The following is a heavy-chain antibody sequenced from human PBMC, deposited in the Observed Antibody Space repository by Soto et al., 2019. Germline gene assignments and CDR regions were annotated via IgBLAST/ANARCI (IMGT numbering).Heavy chain of an antibody. CDR2: VNPILSMS. J-gene: IGHJ4*02. CDR3: ATSYGSGYRAFDF. D-gene: IGHD3-10*01. CDR1: GDTFNFYS. V-gene: IGHV1-69*04. Sequence: QVQLVQSGAEVKRPGSSVKVSCKASGDTFNFYSINWVRQAPGLGLEWMGRVNPILSMSNYAQRFQGRVTXPXDXATSTAYMELSGLRSEDTAIYYCATSYGSGYRAFDFWGQGALVTVSS.